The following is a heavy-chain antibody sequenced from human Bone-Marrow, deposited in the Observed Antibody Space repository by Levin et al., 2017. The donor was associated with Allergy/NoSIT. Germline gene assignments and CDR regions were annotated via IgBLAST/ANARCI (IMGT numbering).Heavy chain of an antibody. V-gene: IGHV3-48*03. Sequence: GESLKISCAASGFTFSSYEMNWVRQAPGKGLEWVSYISSSGSTIYYADSVKGRFTISRDNAKNSLYLQMNSLRAEDTAVYYCARGGSGTGPDDAFDIWGQGTMVTVSS. CDR1: GFTFSSYE. CDR3: ARGGSGTGPDDAFDI. D-gene: IGHD3-10*01. J-gene: IGHJ3*02. CDR2: ISSSGSTI.